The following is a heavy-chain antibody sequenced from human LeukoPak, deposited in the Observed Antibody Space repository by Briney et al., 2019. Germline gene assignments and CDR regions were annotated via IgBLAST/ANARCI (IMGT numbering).Heavy chain of an antibody. V-gene: IGHV4-4*07. J-gene: IGHJ4*02. Sequence: SETLSLTCTVSGDTIRSYYWSWIRQPAGKGLEWIGRMYTGGSTNYNPSLKSRVTMSGDTSKNQVSLRLTSVTAADTAVYYCARGSRSGWPIHWGQGTLATVSS. CDR2: MYTGGST. CDR1: GDTIRSYY. D-gene: IGHD6-25*01. CDR3: ARGSRSGWPIH.